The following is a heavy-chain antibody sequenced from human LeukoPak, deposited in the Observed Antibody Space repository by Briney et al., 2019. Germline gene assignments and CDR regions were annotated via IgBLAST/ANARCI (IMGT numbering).Heavy chain of an antibody. CDR1: GGSISSGGYS. CDR3: ARGGYYGSGSYEY. J-gene: IGHJ4*02. D-gene: IGHD3-10*01. CDR2: IYHSGST. V-gene: IGHV4-30-2*01. Sequence: SETLSLTCAVSGGSISSGGYSWSWIRQPPGKSLEWIGYIYHSGSTYYNPSLKSRVTISVDRSKNQFSLKLSSVTAADTAVYYCARGGYYGSGSYEYWGQGTLVTVSS.